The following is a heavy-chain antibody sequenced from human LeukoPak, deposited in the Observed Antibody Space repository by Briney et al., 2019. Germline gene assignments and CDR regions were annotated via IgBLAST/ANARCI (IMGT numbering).Heavy chain of an antibody. CDR1: GYTFTSYY. CDR3: ARAPETLDYYDSSGPWGWFDP. D-gene: IGHD3-22*01. Sequence: EASVKVSCKASGYTFTSYYMHWVRQAPGQGLEWMGIINPSGGSTSYAQKSQGRVTMTRDTSTSTVYMELSSLRSEDTAVYYCARAPETLDYYDSSGPWGWFDPWGQGTLVTVSS. CDR2: INPSGGST. V-gene: IGHV1-46*01. J-gene: IGHJ5*02.